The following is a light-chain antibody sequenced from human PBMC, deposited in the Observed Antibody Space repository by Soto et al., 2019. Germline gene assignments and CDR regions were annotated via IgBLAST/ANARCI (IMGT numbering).Light chain of an antibody. CDR2: DNN. CDR3: ATWDSSLIAGV. V-gene: IGLV1-51*01. Sequence: QSVLTQPPSVSAAPGQEVTISCSGSSSNIGNNFVSRYQHLPGTAPKLLIYDNNKRPSGIPDRFSGTKSGTSATLGITGLQTGDEAHYYCATWDSSLIAGVVGGGTKLTVL. CDR1: SSNIGNNF. J-gene: IGLJ2*01.